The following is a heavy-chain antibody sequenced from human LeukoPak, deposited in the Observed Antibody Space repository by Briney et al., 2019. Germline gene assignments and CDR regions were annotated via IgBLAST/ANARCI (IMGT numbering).Heavy chain of an antibody. Sequence: SETLSLTCTVSGGSISSYYWSWIRQPAGKGLEWIGRIYTSGSTNYNPSLQSRLTISVETSKNQFSLKLSPVTAEDTAVYYCASDLHDSSGYYSRYYYYYYMDVWGKGTTVTISS. V-gene: IGHV4-4*07. J-gene: IGHJ6*03. CDR3: ASDLHDSSGYYSRYYYYYYMDV. CDR1: GGSISSYY. D-gene: IGHD3-22*01. CDR2: IYTSGST.